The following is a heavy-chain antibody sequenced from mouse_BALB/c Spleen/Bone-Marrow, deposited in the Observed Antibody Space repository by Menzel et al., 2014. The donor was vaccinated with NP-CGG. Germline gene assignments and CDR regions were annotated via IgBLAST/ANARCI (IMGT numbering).Heavy chain of an antibody. CDR2: SRNKANDYIT. CDR3: ARGNYGSPFAY. CDR1: GFTFSDFY. V-gene: IGHV7-1*02. J-gene: IGHJ3*01. Sequence: DVMLVESGGGLVQPGSSLRLSCAPSGFTFSDFYMEWVRQPPGKRLEWIAASRNKANDYITEYSASVKGRFIVSRDTSQSILYRQMNAQRAEDAAIYYCARGNYGSPFAYWGQGTLVTGSA. D-gene: IGHD1-1*01.